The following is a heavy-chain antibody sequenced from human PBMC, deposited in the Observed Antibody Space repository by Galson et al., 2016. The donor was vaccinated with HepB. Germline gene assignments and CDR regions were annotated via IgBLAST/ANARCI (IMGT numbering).Heavy chain of an antibody. CDR3: ARERQEYYGSGSYAFDI. CDR1: GFTFDDHA. CDR2: INWNSANI. D-gene: IGHD3-10*01. J-gene: IGHJ3*02. Sequence: SLRLSCAVSGFTFDDHAMHWVRQPPGKGLEWVSGINWNSANIGYADSVKGRFTISRDNAKNSLYLEMNSLRAEDTAVYYCARERQEYYGSGSYAFDIWGQGTMVTVSS. V-gene: IGHV3-9*01.